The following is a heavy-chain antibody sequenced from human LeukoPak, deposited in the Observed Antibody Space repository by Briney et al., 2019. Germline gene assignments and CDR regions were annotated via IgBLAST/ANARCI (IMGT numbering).Heavy chain of an antibody. CDR1: GFTFSSYS. J-gene: IGHJ5*02. V-gene: IGHV3-7*01. Sequence: GGSLRLSCAASGFTFSSYSMSWVRQAPGKGLEWVANIKQDGSEKYYVDSVKGRFTISRDNAKNSLYLQMNSLRAEDTAVYYCARDQGDCSSTSCYFLTMEYNWFDPWGQGTLVTVSS. CDR3: ARDQGDCSSTSCYFLTMEYNWFDP. D-gene: IGHD2-2*01. CDR2: IKQDGSEK.